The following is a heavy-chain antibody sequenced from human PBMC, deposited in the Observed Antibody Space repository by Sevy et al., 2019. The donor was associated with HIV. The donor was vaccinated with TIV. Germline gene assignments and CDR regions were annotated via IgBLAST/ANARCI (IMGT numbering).Heavy chain of an antibody. CDR1: GFIFSNFA. CDR2: TSYDGSHK. V-gene: IGHV3-30*04. Sequence: GGSLRLSCTVSGFIFSNFAMLWVRQAPGKGLEWVAVTSYDGSHKYYADSVKGRFTVSRDNSRNILSLEMSSLRRDDTAVYYCARGENDDEFFQFWGQGTLVTVSS. D-gene: IGHD1-26*01. CDR3: ARGENDDEFFQF. J-gene: IGHJ1*01.